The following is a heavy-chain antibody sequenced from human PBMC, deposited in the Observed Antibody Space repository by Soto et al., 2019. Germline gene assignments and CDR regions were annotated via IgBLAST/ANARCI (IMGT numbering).Heavy chain of an antibody. J-gene: IGHJ6*02. Sequence: EVQLVESGGGLVQPGGSLRLSCAASGFTFSTYSRNWVRQAPGKGLEWVSYISSRSYTIYYVDSVKGRFTISRDNAKNSLYLQMNSLRDEDTAVYYCARGGSSSDNGMDVWGQGTTVTVSS. CDR3: ARGGSSSDNGMDV. V-gene: IGHV3-48*02. CDR1: GFTFSTYS. CDR2: ISSRSYTI. D-gene: IGHD6-6*01.